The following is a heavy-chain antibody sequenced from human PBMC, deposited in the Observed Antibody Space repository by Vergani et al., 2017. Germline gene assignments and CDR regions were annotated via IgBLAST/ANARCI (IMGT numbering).Heavy chain of an antibody. D-gene: IGHD6-13*01. CDR1: GGSISSYY. CDR2: IYYSGST. CDR3: ARGTCGSSWYLQPGTCGGYNWFDP. Sequence: QVQLQESGPGLVKPSQTLSLTCTVSGGSISSYYWSWIRQPPGKGLEWIGSIYYSGSTYYNPSLKSRVTISVDTSKNQFSLKLSSVTAADTTVYYCARGTCGSSWYLQPGTCGGYNWFDPWGQGTLVTVSS. J-gene: IGHJ5*02. V-gene: IGHV4-59*05.